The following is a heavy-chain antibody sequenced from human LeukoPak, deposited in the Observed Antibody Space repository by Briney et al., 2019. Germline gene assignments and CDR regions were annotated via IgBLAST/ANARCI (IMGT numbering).Heavy chain of an antibody. CDR2: ISGSGGST. J-gene: IGHJ4*02. CDR3: AKDPNSSGYYLYYFDY. D-gene: IGHD3-22*01. Sequence: GGSLRLSCAASGFTFSSYAMSWVRQAPGKGLEWVSAISGSGGSTYYADSVKGRFTISRDNSKNTLYLQMNSLRAEDTAVYYCAKDPNSSGYYLYYFDYWGQGTLVTVSS. V-gene: IGHV3-23*01. CDR1: GFTFSSYA.